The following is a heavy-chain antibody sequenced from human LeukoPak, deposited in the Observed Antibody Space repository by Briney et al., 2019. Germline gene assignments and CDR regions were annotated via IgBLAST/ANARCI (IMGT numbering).Heavy chain of an antibody. CDR2: IYYSGST. CDR3: ARAQYSGFFDY. D-gene: IGHD5-12*01. V-gene: IGHV4-59*01. CDR1: GGSISSYY. J-gene: IGHJ4*02. Sequence: SETLSLTCTVSGGSISSYYWSWIRQPPGKGLEWIGYIYYSGSTNYNPSLKSRVTISVDTSKNQFSLKLSSVTAADTAVYYCARAQYSGFFDYWGQGTLVTVS.